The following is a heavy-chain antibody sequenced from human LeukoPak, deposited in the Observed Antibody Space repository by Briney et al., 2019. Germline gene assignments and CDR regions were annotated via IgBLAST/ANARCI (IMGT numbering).Heavy chain of an antibody. V-gene: IGHV1-69*05. Sequence: SVKVSCKASGGTFSSYAISWVRQAPGQGLEWMGGIIPIFGTANYAQKFQGRVTITTDESTSTAYMELSSLRSDDTAVYYCARDGFYYDSNIDYWGRGTLVTVSS. J-gene: IGHJ4*02. D-gene: IGHD3-22*01. CDR3: ARDGFYYDSNIDY. CDR2: IIPIFGTA. CDR1: GGTFSSYA.